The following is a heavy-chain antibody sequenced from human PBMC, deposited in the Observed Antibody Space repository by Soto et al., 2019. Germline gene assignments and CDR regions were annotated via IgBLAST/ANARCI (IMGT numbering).Heavy chain of an antibody. CDR3: VREPRYCSGGSCSIMGDAFDI. D-gene: IGHD2-15*01. J-gene: IGHJ3*02. V-gene: IGHV3-23*01. CDR2: ISGSGVST. Sequence: GGSLRLSCAAAGFTIGSYAMSWVRQAPEKGLEWVSSISGSGVSTYYADSVKGRFTISRDNSKNTLYLQMNSLRAEDTAVYYCVREPRYCSGGSCSIMGDAFDIWGQGTMVTVSS. CDR1: GFTIGSYA.